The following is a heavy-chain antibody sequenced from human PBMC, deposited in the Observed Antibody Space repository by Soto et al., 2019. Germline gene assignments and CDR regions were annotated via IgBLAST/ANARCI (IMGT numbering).Heavy chain of an antibody. CDR2: IYYSGST. V-gene: IGHV4-61*01. CDR3: ARGPGGYSYGQHYYYGMDV. Sequence: SETLSLTCTVSGGSVSSGSYYWRWIRQPPGKGLEWIGYIYYSGSTNYTPSLNSRVTISVDTSKNQFSLKLSSVTAADTAVYYCARGPGGYSYGQHYYYGMDVWGQGTTVTVSS. D-gene: IGHD5-18*01. CDR1: GGSVSSGSYY. J-gene: IGHJ6*02.